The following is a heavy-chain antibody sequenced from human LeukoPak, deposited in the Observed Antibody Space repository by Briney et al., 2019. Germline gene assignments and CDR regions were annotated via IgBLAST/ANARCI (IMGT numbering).Heavy chain of an antibody. D-gene: IGHD3-22*01. J-gene: IGHJ5*02. Sequence: SQALSLTCTVSGVSFSSGDYYWRWIRQPPGKGLEWVAYMYYSGSTYHNPSLKSRVTMSADTSKNRLSLKLSSVTAADTAVYYCARPYYYDSRIDPWGQGSLVTVSS. CDR3: ARPYYYDSRIDP. CDR2: MYYSGST. CDR1: GVSFSSGDYY. V-gene: IGHV4-30-4*01.